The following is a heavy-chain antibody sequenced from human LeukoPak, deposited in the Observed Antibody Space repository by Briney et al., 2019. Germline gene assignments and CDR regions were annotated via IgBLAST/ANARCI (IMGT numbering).Heavy chain of an antibody. D-gene: IGHD2-21*01. CDR2: ITRGGAGT. CDR3: ARDHPNCVGTDCLLFDY. CDR1: GFTFSGYA. V-gene: IGHV3-23*01. Sequence: TGGSLRLSCAASGFTFSGYAMSWVRQAPGKGLEWVSTITRGGAGTYYADSVKGRFTISRDNSKNTLYLRVNSLRAVDTAVYYCARDHPNCVGTDCLLFDYWGQGTLVTVSS. J-gene: IGHJ4*02.